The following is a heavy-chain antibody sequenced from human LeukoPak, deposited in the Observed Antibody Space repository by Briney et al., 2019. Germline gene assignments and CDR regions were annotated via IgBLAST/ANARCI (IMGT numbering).Heavy chain of an antibody. Sequence: PSETLSLTCTVSGYSISSGYYWGWIRQPPGKGLEWIGSIYHSGSTYYNPSLKSRVTISVDTSKNQFSLKLSSVTAADTAVYYCARLLRLYSGYGPDYWGQGTLVTVSS. V-gene: IGHV4-38-2*02. D-gene: IGHD5-12*01. J-gene: IGHJ4*02. CDR2: IYHSGST. CDR1: GYSISSGYY. CDR3: ARLLRLYSGYGPDY.